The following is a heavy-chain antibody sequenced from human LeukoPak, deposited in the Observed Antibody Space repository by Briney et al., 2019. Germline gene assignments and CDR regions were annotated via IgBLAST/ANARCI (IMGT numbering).Heavy chain of an antibody. CDR1: GGSFSGYY. Sequence: SETLSLTCAVYGGSFSGYYWSWIRHPPGKGLECIGEINHSGSTNYNPSLKSRVTISVDTSKNQFSLKLSSVTAADTAVYYCASFFGGTAGFNWGQGTLVTVSS. CDR2: INHSGST. D-gene: IGHD1-1*01. V-gene: IGHV4-34*01. J-gene: IGHJ4*02. CDR3: ASFFGGTAGFN.